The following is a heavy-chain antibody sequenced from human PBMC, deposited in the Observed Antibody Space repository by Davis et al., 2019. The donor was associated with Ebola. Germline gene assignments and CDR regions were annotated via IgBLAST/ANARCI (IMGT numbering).Heavy chain of an antibody. J-gene: IGHJ6*02. Sequence: ASVKVSCKASGYTFTSYYMHWVRQAPGQGLEWMGWINPNSGGTNYAQKFQGWVTMTRDTSISTAYMELSRLRSDDTAVYYCARGGGIGYYYYGMDVWGQGTTVTVSS. V-gene: IGHV1-2*04. CDR2: INPNSGGT. D-gene: IGHD1-26*01. CDR1: GYTFTSYY. CDR3: ARGGGIGYYYYGMDV.